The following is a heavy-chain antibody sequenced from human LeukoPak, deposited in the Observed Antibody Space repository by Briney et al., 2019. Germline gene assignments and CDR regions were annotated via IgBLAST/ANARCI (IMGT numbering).Heavy chain of an antibody. CDR1: GYTFTSSG. V-gene: IGHV1-18*01. CDR2: ISNYNGNT. J-gene: IGHJ4*02. Sequence: ASVKVSCKASGYTFTSSGISWVRQAPGQGLEWLAWISNYNGNTNYAQNLQGRVTVTADTSTSTAHMELRSLRSDDTAVYYRARDERRVASPPFDYWGQGTLVTVSS. CDR3: ARDERRVASPPFDY.